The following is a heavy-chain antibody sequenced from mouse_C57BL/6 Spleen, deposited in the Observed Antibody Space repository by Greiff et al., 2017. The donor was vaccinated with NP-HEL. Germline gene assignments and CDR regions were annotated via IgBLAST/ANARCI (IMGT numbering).Heavy chain of an antibody. Sequence: EVKLVESGGGLVKPGGSLKLSCAASGFTFSSYAMSWVRQTPEKRLEWVATISDCGSYTYYPDNVKGRFNISRDNAKNNLYLQMSHLKSEDTAMYYCARGVGYYENAMDYWGQGTSVTVSS. CDR3: ARGVGYYENAMDY. V-gene: IGHV5-4*03. CDR2: ISDCGSYT. D-gene: IGHD2-3*01. J-gene: IGHJ4*01. CDR1: GFTFSSYA.